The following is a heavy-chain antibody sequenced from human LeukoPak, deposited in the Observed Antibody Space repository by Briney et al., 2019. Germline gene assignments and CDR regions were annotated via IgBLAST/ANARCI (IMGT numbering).Heavy chain of an antibody. J-gene: IGHJ3*02. V-gene: IGHV4-38-2*02. Sequence: SETLSLTCTVSGYSISSSYYWGWIRQAPGKGLEWIGSFSHSGSTYYNPSLQSRVTVSVDTSKNQFSLQLSLVTATDTAVYYCAQRYCSISGCFRPDAFDTWGQGTLVIVSS. CDR1: GYSISSSYY. CDR2: FSHSGST. CDR3: AQRYCSISGCFRPDAFDT. D-gene: IGHD2-2*01.